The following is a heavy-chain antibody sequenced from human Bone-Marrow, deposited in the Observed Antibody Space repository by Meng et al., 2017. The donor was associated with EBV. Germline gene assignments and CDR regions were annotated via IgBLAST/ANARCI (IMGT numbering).Heavy chain of an antibody. J-gene: IGHJ4*02. CDR3: ARDTHDYGDLTFFDY. CDR2: IIPIFGTA. Sequence: QGQMVEAGAGVKKPGSSVKVSRKASGGTLGSYAISWVRQAPGQGLEWMGGIIPIFGTANYAQKFQGRVTITADKSTSTAYMELSSLRSEDTAVYYCARDTHDYGDLTFFDYWGQGTLVTVSS. CDR1: GGTLGSYA. D-gene: IGHD4-17*01. V-gene: IGHV1-69*06.